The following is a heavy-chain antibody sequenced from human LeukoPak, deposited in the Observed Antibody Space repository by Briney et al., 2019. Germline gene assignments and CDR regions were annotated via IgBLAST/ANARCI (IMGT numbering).Heavy chain of an antibody. CDR3: ARDRCSSTSCYNTPNWFDP. CDR2: INWNGGSR. J-gene: IGHJ5*02. V-gene: IGHV3-20*01. CDR1: GFKFDDYG. Sequence: PGGSLRLSCAASGFKFDDYGMSWVRHVLGKGLEWVSGINWNGGSRGYADSVKGRFTISTDNAKNSVYLQMNSLRSEDTAFYHCARDRCSSTSCYNTPNWFDPWGQGTLVTVSS. D-gene: IGHD2-2*02.